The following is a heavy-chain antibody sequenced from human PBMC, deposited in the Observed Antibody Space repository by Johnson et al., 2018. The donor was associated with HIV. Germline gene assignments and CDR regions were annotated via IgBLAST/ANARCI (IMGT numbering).Heavy chain of an antibody. D-gene: IGHD2-2*01. J-gene: IGHJ3*02. CDR1: GFTFSSYA. V-gene: IGHV3-23*04. CDR3: AKVHGTSWSYDALDI. CDR2: ISGNGGDT. Sequence: VQLVESGGGLVQPGGSLRLSCAVSGFTFSSYAMTWVRQAPGRGLEWVSAISGNGGDTYFADSVKGRFTISRDNSKNTLNLQMNSLRAEDTARYYCAKVHGTSWSYDALDIWGQGTLVTVSS.